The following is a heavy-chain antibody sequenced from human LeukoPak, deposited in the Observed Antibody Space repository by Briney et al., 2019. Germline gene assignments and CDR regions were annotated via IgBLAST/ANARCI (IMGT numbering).Heavy chain of an antibody. CDR1: GGSFSGYY. CDR3: VRGLDYGDYSYGY. V-gene: IGHV4-34*01. Sequence: SETLSLTCAVYGGSFSGYYWSWIRQPPGKGLEWIGEINHSGSTNYNPSLKSRVTISVDTSKNQFSLKLSSVTAADTAVYYCVRGLDYGDYSYGYWGQGTLVTVSS. D-gene: IGHD4-17*01. J-gene: IGHJ4*02. CDR2: INHSGST.